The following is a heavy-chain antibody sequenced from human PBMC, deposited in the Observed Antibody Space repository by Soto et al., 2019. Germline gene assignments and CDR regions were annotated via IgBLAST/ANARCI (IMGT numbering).Heavy chain of an antibody. V-gene: IGHV4-39*01. CDR1: GGSISSSSYY. CDR2: IYYSGST. CDR3: ARHVPGTSITIFGVVSGHYYYYYGMDV. Sequence: KPSETLSLTCTVSGGSISSSSYYWGWIRQPPGKGLEWIGSIYYSGSTYHNPSLKSRVTISVDTSKNQFSLKLSSVTAADTAVYYCARHVPGTSITIFGVVSGHYYYYYGMDVWGQGTTVTVSS. D-gene: IGHD3-3*01. J-gene: IGHJ6*02.